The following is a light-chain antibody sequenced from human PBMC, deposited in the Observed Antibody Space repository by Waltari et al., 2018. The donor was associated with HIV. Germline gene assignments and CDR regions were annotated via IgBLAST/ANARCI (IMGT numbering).Light chain of an antibody. V-gene: IGLV2-23*02. Sequence: QSALTQPASVSGSHGQSITISCTGPNSDVGTYNLVSWYRQHPDKAPKLLIFEVTRRPSGVSDRFSGPKSGNTASLTISGLQAEDEADYYCCSYAGSDTLVFGGGTKLTVL. J-gene: IGLJ3*02. CDR2: EVT. CDR3: CSYAGSDTLV. CDR1: NSDVGTYNL.